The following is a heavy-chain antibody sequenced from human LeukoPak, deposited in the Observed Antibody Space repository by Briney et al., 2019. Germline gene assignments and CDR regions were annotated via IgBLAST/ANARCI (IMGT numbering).Heavy chain of an antibody. CDR3: ARGRGLGYCSSTSCYYSNWFDP. CDR2: INHSGST. V-gene: IGHV4-34*01. CDR1: GGSFSGYY. Sequence: SETLSLTCAVYGGSFSGYYWSWIRQPPGKGLEWIGEINHSGSTNYNPSLKSRVTISVDTSKNQFSLKVSSVTAADTAVYYCARGRGLGYCSSTSCYYSNWFDPWGQGTLVTVSS. D-gene: IGHD2-2*01. J-gene: IGHJ5*02.